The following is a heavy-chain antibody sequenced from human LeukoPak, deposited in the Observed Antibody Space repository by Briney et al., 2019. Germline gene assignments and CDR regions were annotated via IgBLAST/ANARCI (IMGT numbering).Heavy chain of an antibody. CDR1: GFTFSSYS. CDR3: ARIRGSSLSYYYMDV. Sequence: GGSLRLSCAASGFTFSSYSMNWVRQAPGKGLEWVSSISSSSSYIYYADSVKGRFTISRDNAKNSLYLQMNSLRVEDTAVYYCARIRGSSLSYYYMDVWGKGTTVTVSS. J-gene: IGHJ6*03. D-gene: IGHD6-13*01. CDR2: ISSSSSYI. V-gene: IGHV3-21*01.